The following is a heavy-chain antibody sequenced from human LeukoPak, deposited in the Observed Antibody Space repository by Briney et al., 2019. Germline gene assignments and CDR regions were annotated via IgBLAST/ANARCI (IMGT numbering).Heavy chain of an antibody. CDR1: GYTFTGYY. Sequence: ASVKVSCKASGYTFTGYYMHWVRQAPGQGLEWMGWINPNSGGTNYAQKFQGRVTMTRDTSISTAYMELSRLRSDDTAVYYCARDPYDSSGYYGRYYYYMDVWGKGTTVIVSS. D-gene: IGHD3-22*01. CDR2: INPNSGGT. V-gene: IGHV1-2*02. CDR3: ARDPYDSSGYYGRYYYYMDV. J-gene: IGHJ6*03.